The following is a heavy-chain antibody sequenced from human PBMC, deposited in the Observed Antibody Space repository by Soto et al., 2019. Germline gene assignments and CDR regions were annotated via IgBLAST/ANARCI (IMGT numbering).Heavy chain of an antibody. J-gene: IGHJ6*02. CDR1: GYTFTGYY. V-gene: IGHV1-2*04. CDR2: INPNNGGT. Sequence: ASVKVSCKASGYTFTGYYIHWVRQAPGQGLEWMGWINPNNGGTNYAQKFQGWVAMTRDTSISTAYMELIRLRSDDTAVYYCARETLKREPAAYYYYGIDVWGQGTTVTVSS. D-gene: IGHD2-2*01. CDR3: ARETLKREPAAYYYYGIDV.